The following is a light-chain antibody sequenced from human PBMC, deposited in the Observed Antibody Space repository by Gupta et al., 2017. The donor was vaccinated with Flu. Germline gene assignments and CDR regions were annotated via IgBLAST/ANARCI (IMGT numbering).Light chain of an antibody. J-gene: IGKJ2*01. V-gene: IGKV1-39*01. CDR2: AAS. CDR3: QQVHSSPPT. CDR1: QNIGDS. Sequence: DIQMTQSPSHLSASVGDRVTISCRASQNIGDSLNWYQQKPGKAPNLLIYAASRLDAGVPSRFSGSGLGSDFTLTISSVQPEDFSTYSCQQVHSSPPTFGQGTKLEI.